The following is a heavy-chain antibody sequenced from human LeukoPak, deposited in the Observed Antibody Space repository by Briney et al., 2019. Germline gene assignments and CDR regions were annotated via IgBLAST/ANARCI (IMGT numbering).Heavy chain of an antibody. CDR1: GGSISSYY. Sequence: PETLSLTCTVSGGSISSYYWSWIRQPPGKGLEWIGYIYYSGSTNYNPSLKSRVTISVGTSKNQFSLKLSSVTAADTAVYYCARVGGAWGLGDYDYWGQGTLVTVSS. V-gene: IGHV4-59*01. CDR2: IYYSGST. D-gene: IGHD3-16*01. CDR3: ARVGGAWGLGDYDY. J-gene: IGHJ4*02.